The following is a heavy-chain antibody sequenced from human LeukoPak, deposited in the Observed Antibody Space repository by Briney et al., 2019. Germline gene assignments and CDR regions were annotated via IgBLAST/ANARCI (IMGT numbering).Heavy chain of an antibody. CDR3: ARDKLGSGYSSDFDC. V-gene: IGHV3-66*02. Sequence: GGSLRLSCAASGFSVSSNYMNWVRQAPGMGLEWVSAIYTGGTTYYADSVKGRFTISRDNSKNTLYLQMNSLRAEDSAVYFCARDKLGSGYSSDFDCWGQGTLVTVSS. J-gene: IGHJ4*02. CDR1: GFSVSSNY. CDR2: IYTGGTT. D-gene: IGHD6-19*01.